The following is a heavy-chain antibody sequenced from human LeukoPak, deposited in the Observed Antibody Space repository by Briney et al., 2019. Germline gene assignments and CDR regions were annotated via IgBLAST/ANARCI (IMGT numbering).Heavy chain of an antibody. D-gene: IGHD1-1*01. CDR2: ISSSSRSI. J-gene: IGHJ6*03. CDR3: ARVIFGTTGTTGDYYYYYMDV. V-gene: IGHV3-48*04. Sequence: GGSLRLSCAASGFTFSSYSMNWVRQAPGKGLEWVSYISSSSRSIYYADSVKGRFTISRDNAKNSLYLQMNSLRAEDTAVYYCARVIFGTTGTTGDYYYYYMDVWGKGTTVTVSS. CDR1: GFTFSSYS.